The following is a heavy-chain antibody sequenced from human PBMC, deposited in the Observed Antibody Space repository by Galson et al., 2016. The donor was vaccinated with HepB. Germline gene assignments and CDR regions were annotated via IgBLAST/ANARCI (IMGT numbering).Heavy chain of an antibody. CDR2: IFTTGTT. V-gene: IGHV4-61*02. CDR1: GASITYGNFY. Sequence: TLSLTCTVSGASITYGNFYWSWIRQPADKELEWVGRIFTTGTTNYSPSLQSRLTISLDPSKNQFSLSLTSVTAADAAVYFCARDRDCNGYRCYSEERGLDIWGQGTVVTVSS. J-gene: IGHJ3*02. D-gene: IGHD2-15*01. CDR3: ARDRDCNGYRCYSEERGLDI.